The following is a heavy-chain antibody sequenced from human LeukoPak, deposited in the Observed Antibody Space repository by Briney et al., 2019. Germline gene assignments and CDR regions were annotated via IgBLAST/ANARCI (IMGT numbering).Heavy chain of an antibody. CDR2: ISAYNGNT. Sequence: ASVKVSCKASGYTFTSYGISWVRQAPGQGLGWMGWISAYNGNTNYAQKLQGRVTMTTDTSTSTAYMELRSLRSDDTAVYYCARMVGYCSSTSCQNWFDPWGQGTLVTVSS. CDR1: GYTFTSYG. CDR3: ARMVGYCSSTSCQNWFDP. J-gene: IGHJ5*02. V-gene: IGHV1-18*01. D-gene: IGHD2-2*01.